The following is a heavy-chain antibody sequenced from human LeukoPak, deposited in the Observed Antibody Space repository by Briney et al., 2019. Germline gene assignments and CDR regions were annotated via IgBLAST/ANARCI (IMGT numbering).Heavy chain of an antibody. Sequence: GASVKVSCKASGYTFTRYYMHWVRQAPGQGLEWMGWINPNSGGTNYAQKFQGRVTMTRDTSISTAYMELSRLRSDDTAVYYCAYDILTGYDNWFDPWGQGTLVTVSS. J-gene: IGHJ5*02. CDR3: AYDILTGYDNWFDP. CDR2: INPNSGGT. D-gene: IGHD3-9*01. V-gene: IGHV1-2*02. CDR1: GYTFTRYY.